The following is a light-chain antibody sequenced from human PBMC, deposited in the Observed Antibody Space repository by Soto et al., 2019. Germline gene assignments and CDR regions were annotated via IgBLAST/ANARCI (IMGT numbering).Light chain of an antibody. CDR1: SSDVVGYNY. V-gene: IGLV2-8*01. J-gene: IGLJ1*01. CDR2: EVN. Sequence: QSALTQPPSASGSPGQSVAISCTGTSSDVVGYNYVSWYQQHPGKAPKLMIYEVNKRPSGVPDRFSGSKSGNTASLTISGLKAADEADYYCSSYTSSRAYVFGIGTKVTVL. CDR3: SSYTSSRAYV.